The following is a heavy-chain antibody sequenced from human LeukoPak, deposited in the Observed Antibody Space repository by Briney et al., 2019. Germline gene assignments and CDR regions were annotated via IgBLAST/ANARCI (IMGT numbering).Heavy chain of an antibody. CDR2: MYYRGST. D-gene: IGHD3-9*01. Sequence: SETLSLTCTVSGGSISSSSHYWGWIRQPPGEGLEWIGSMYYRGSTYHNPSLKSRVTISVDTSKNQFSLKLSSVTAADTAVYYCARWYYDILTGYRYFDLWGRGTLVTVSS. CDR3: ARWYYDILTGYRYFDL. CDR1: GGSISSSSHY. J-gene: IGHJ2*01. V-gene: IGHV4-39*07.